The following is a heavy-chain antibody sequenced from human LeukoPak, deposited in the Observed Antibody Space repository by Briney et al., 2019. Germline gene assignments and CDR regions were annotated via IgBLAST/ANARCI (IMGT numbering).Heavy chain of an antibody. CDR3: ARTPAYCGGDCYLFDY. V-gene: IGHV3-11*01. CDR1: GFTFSDYY. CDR2: ISSSGSTI. D-gene: IGHD2-21*02. J-gene: IGHJ4*02. Sequence: PGGSLRLSCAASGFTFSDYYMSWIRQAPGKGLEWVSYISSSGSTIYYADSVKGRFTTTRDNAKNSLYLQMNSLRAEDTAVYYCARTPAYCGGDCYLFDYWGQGTLVTVSS.